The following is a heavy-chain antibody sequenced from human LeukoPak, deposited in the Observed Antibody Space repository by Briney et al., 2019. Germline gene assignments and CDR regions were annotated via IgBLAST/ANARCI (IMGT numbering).Heavy chain of an antibody. Sequence: PGGSLRLSCAASGFTFSNFWMKWVRQAPGKGLERVAHIKTDGSEEYYLDSVKGRFTVSRDNAKNSLYLQMNSLTVEDTAVYYCVRDANRGGDCDFWGQGTLVTVSS. CDR1: GFTFSNFW. J-gene: IGHJ4*02. V-gene: IGHV3-7*01. D-gene: IGHD2-21*02. CDR2: IKTDGSEE. CDR3: VRDANRGGDCDF.